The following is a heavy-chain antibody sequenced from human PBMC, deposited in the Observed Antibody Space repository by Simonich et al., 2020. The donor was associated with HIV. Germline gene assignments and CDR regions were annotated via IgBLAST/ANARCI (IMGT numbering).Heavy chain of an antibody. D-gene: IGHD3-22*01. J-gene: IGHJ4*02. V-gene: IGHV4-34*01. Sequence: QVQLQQWGAGLLKPSETLSLTCVVYGGSFSGHYGSWTRQPPGKGLEWIGEINDSGNTHYNQSLKSRVTISVDTSKYQFSLKLRSVTAAYTAVYYCARSPYYYDISGDLDYWGQGTLVTVSS. CDR1: GGSFSGHY. CDR3: ARSPYYYDISGDLDY. CDR2: INDSGNT.